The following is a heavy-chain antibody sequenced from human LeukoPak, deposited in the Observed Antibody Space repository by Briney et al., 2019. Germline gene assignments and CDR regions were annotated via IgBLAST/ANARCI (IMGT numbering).Heavy chain of an antibody. D-gene: IGHD3-3*01. J-gene: IGHJ4*02. Sequence: ASVKVSCRASGGTFSSYAISWVRQAPGQGLEWMGGIIPIFGTANYAQKFQGRVTITADKSTSTAYMELSSLRSEDTAVYYCARNDFWSGYGNYWGQGTLVTVSS. CDR1: GGTFSSYA. V-gene: IGHV1-69*06. CDR2: IIPIFGTA. CDR3: ARNDFWSGYGNY.